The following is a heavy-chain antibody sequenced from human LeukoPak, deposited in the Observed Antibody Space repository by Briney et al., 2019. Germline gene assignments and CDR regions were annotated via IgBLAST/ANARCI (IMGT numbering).Heavy chain of an antibody. J-gene: IGHJ6*02. CDR2: ISAYNGNT. CDR1: GYTFTSYG. Sequence: ASVKVSCKASGYTFTSYGISWVRQAPGQGLEWMGWISAYNGNTNYAQKFQGRVTKTRDTSTSTVYMELSSLRPEDTAVYYCVRDHYYYGSGSHSNGMDVWGQGTTVTVSS. V-gene: IGHV1-18*01. D-gene: IGHD3-10*01. CDR3: VRDHYYYGSGSHSNGMDV.